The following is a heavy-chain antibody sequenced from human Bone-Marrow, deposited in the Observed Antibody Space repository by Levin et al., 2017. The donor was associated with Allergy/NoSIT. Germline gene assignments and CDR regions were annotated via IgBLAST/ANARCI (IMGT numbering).Heavy chain of an antibody. CDR1: GFPFSTYG. V-gene: IGHV3-21*01. CDR2: ITTTSNYI. J-gene: IGHJ6*02. D-gene: IGHD6-13*01. Sequence: GGSLRLSCATSGFPFSTYGMAWVRQAPGKGLEWVASITTTSNYIHYADSVKGRFTISRDNANNSLSLQMNSLRGEDTAVYYCARAAGAAGRGGMDVWGQGATVTVSS. CDR3: ARAAGAAGRGGMDV.